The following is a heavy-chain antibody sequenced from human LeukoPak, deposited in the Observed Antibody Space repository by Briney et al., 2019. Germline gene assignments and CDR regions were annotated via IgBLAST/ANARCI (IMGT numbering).Heavy chain of an antibody. CDR3: ARRGGLDY. D-gene: IGHD2-15*01. CDR1: GFTFSSYS. Sequence: GGSLRLSCAASGFTFSSYSMNWVRKAPGKGLEWVSYISSSSTIYYADSVKGRFTISRDNAKNSLYLQMNSLRAEDTAVYYCARRGGLDYWGQGTLVTVSS. CDR2: ISSSSTI. J-gene: IGHJ4*02. V-gene: IGHV3-48*01.